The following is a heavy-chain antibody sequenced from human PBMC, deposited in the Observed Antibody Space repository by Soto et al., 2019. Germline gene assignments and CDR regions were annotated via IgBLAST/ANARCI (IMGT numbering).Heavy chain of an antibody. D-gene: IGHD6-13*01. CDR1: GYTFTSYA. Sequence: QVQLVQSGAEVKKPGASVKVSCKASGYTFTSYAMHWVRQAPGQRLEWMGWINAGNGNTKYSQKFQGRVTITRDTSASTAYMELSSLRSEDTAVYYCARDLGIAAAQLGYWGQGTLVTVSS. J-gene: IGHJ4*02. CDR2: INAGNGNT. CDR3: ARDLGIAAAQLGY. V-gene: IGHV1-3*01.